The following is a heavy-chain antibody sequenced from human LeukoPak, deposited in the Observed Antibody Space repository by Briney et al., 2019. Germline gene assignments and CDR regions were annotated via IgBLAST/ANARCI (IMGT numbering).Heavy chain of an antibody. V-gene: IGHV3-23*01. CDR2: ISVRGGTGSTT. Sequence: PGGSLRLSCAASGFTFIRYGMNWVRQAPGKGLEWVSTISVRGGTGSTTYYADSVKGRFTISRDNSKSTLYLQMNSLRAEDTAVYYCAKAPNWNPFGWFDPWGQGTLVTVSS. J-gene: IGHJ5*02. CDR3: AKAPNWNPFGWFDP. CDR1: GFTFIRYG. D-gene: IGHD1-20*01.